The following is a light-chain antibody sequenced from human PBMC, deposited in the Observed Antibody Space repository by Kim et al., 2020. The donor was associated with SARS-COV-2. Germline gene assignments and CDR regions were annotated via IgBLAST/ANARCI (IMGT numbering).Light chain of an antibody. CDR2: DAS. CDR1: QSISSW. V-gene: IGKV1-5*01. Sequence: DIQMTQSPSTLSASVGDRVTITCRASQSISSWLAWYQKKPGKAPKLLIYDASNLESGVPSRFSGSGSGTEFTLTISSLQPDDCATYYCQQHHSYPYSFGPGTKLEI. CDR3: QQHHSYPYS. J-gene: IGKJ2*01.